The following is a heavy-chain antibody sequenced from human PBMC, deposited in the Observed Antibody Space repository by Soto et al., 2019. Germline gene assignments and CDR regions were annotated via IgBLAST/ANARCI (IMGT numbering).Heavy chain of an antibody. Sequence: QIQLMQSGAEVKKPGASVKVSCKASGYTFTSYGIHWVRQAPGQRLEWTGWINAGNGNTKYSEKFQGRVTITRDPSASTAYLEPSSLRSEDTAVHYCARDPNDSSAYYHHYYYGMDVWGQGTTVTVSS. CDR3: ARDPNDSSAYYHHYYYGMDV. J-gene: IGHJ6*02. CDR1: GYTFTSYG. D-gene: IGHD3-22*01. V-gene: IGHV1-3*01. CDR2: INAGNGNT.